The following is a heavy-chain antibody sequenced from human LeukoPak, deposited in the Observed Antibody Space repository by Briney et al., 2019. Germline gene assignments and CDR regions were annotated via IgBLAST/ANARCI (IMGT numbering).Heavy chain of an antibody. J-gene: IGHJ4*02. CDR1: GYTFTGYY. CDR3: ARVHGYSSSPYYFDH. V-gene: IGHV1-2*02. CDR2: INPNSGGT. Sequence: ASVKVSCKASGYTFTGYYMHWVRRAPGQGLEWMGWINPNSGGTNYAQKFQGRVTMTRDTSISTAYMELSRLRSDDTAVYYCARVHGYSSSPYYFDHWGQGTLVTVSS. D-gene: IGHD6-13*01.